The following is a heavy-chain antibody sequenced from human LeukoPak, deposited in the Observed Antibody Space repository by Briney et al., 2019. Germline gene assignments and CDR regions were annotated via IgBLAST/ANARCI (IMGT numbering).Heavy chain of an antibody. J-gene: IGHJ3*02. CDR1: GFTFSTYA. Sequence: GGSLRLSCAASGFTFSTYAMTWVRQAPGKGLEWVSAISGSGGSTYYADSVKGRFTISRDNSKNTLYLQMNSLRAEDTAVYYCAKGEVGATLPLFAFDIWGQGTMVTVSS. CDR3: AKGEVGATLPLFAFDI. D-gene: IGHD1-26*01. V-gene: IGHV3-23*01. CDR2: ISGSGGST.